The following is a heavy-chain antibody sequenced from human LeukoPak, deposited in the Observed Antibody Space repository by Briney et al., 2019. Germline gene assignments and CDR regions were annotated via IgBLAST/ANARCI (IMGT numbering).Heavy chain of an antibody. Sequence: GRSLRLSCAASGFIFDDYAMHWVRQAPGKGLEWVSGISYNSANIGYADSVKGRFTISRDNARNSLYLQMNSLRAEDTALYYCAKDIYSAALSSVDYWGQGTLVTVPS. V-gene: IGHV3-9*01. D-gene: IGHD6-13*01. CDR3: AKDIYSAALSSVDY. CDR2: ISYNSANI. J-gene: IGHJ4*02. CDR1: GFIFDDYA.